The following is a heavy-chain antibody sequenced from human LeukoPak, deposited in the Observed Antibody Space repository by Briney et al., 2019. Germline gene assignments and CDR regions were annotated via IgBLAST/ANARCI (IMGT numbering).Heavy chain of an antibody. D-gene: IGHD6-19*01. Sequence: GRSLRLSCAASGFTFDDYAMHWVRQAPGKGLEWVSGINWNSGSIGYADSVKGRFTISRDNAKNSLYLQMNSLRAEDMALYYCAKDMGSSGWYHSFDNWGQGTLVTVSS. CDR2: INWNSGSI. CDR1: GFTFDDYA. V-gene: IGHV3-9*03. J-gene: IGHJ4*02. CDR3: AKDMGSSGWYHSFDN.